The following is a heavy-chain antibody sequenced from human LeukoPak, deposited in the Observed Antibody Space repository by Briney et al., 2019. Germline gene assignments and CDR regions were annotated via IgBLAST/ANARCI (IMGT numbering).Heavy chain of an antibody. V-gene: IGHV3-11*01. J-gene: IGHJ4*02. CDR2: ISSSGSTI. CDR1: GFTFSDYY. D-gene: IGHD6-13*01. Sequence: GGSLRLSCAASGFTFSDYYMSWIRQAPGKGLEWVSYISSSGSTIYYADSVKGRFTISRDNAKNSLYLQMNSLRAEDTAVYYCARDYSSSWWTFDYWGQGTLVTVSS. CDR3: ARDYSSSWWTFDY.